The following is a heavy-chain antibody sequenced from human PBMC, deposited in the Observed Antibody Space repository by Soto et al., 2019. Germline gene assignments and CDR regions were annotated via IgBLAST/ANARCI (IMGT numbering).Heavy chain of an antibody. CDR3: AHRQTYCGGYCDSGFDD. Sequence: QITLKESGPTLVKPTQTLTLTCTFSGFSLSTSGVGMGWIRQPPGKALEWLALIYWDDDKRYSPSLKSRLTLTKDTSTSQLVLTMTDMDPLDTATYYCAHRQTYCGGYCDSGFDDWGQGTLVTVSS. J-gene: IGHJ4*02. CDR1: GFSLSTSGVG. D-gene: IGHD2-21*02. V-gene: IGHV2-5*02. CDR2: IYWDDDK.